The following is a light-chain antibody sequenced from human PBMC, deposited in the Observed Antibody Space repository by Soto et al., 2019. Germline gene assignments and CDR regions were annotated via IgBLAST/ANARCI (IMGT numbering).Light chain of an antibody. CDR3: QQLNTYPPWT. Sequence: DIQLTQSPSFLPASVGDRVTITCRASQGISSYLAWYQQKPGKAPELLIYAASTLQSGVPSRFSGSGSGTNFTLTISSLQPEDSATYYCQQLNTYPPWTFGQGTKVDIK. CDR2: AAS. J-gene: IGKJ1*01. V-gene: IGKV1-9*01. CDR1: QGISSY.